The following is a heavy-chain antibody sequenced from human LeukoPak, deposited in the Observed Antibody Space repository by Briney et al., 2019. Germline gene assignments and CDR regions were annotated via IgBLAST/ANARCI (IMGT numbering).Heavy chain of an antibody. CDR2: IWYDGSNK. Sequence: GGSLRLSCAASGFTFSSYGMHWVRQAPGKGLGRVAVIWYDGSNKYYADSVKGRFTISRDNSKNTLYLQMNSLRAEDTAVYYCARDSGGGWLQPPGDYWGQGTLVTVSS. V-gene: IGHV3-33*01. J-gene: IGHJ4*02. D-gene: IGHD5-24*01. CDR1: GFTFSSYG. CDR3: ARDSGGGWLQPPGDY.